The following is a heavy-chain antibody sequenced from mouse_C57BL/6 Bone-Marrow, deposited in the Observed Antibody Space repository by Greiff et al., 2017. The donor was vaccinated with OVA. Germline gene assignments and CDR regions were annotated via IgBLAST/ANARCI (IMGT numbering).Heavy chain of an antibody. V-gene: IGHV2-6-1*01. J-gene: IGHJ4*01. D-gene: IGHD1-1*01. CDR1: GFSLTSYG. CDR2: IWSDGST. Sequence: VKVVESGPGLVAPSQSLSITCTVSGFSLTSYGVHWVRQPPGKGLEWLVVIWSDGSTTYNSALKSRLSISKDNSKSQVFLKMNSLQTDDTAMYYCARHPFSSYVGDAMDYWGQGTSVTVSS. CDR3: ARHPFSSYVGDAMDY.